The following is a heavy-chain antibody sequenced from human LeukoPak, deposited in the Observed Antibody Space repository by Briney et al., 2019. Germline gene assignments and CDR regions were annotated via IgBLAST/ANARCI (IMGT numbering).Heavy chain of an antibody. V-gene: IGHV7-4-1*02. CDR2: INTNTGNP. J-gene: IGHJ5*02. CDR3: ARGNSFLWFGLSDP. D-gene: IGHD3-10*01. CDR1: GYTFTSYA. Sequence: ASVKVSCKASGYTFTSYALNWVRQATGQGLEWMGWINTNTGNPTYAQGFKGRFVFSWDTSVSTAYLQISSLKAEDTAVYYCARGNSFLWFGLSDPWGQGTLVTVSS.